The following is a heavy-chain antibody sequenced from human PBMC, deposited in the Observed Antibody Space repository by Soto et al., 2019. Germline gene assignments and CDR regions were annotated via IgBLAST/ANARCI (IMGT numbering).Heavy chain of an antibody. D-gene: IGHD3-10*01. Sequence: GASVKVSCKTSGYTFTDHGIDWVRQAPGQGLEWVGWVSSYNGNTNYAYNLKDRVIMTTDASTSTAYMELRGLRSDDTAVYYCAREVEGSYSTADFWGQGTPVTVPS. J-gene: IGHJ4*02. CDR2: VSSYNGNT. CDR3: AREVEGSYSTADF. CDR1: GYTFTDHG. V-gene: IGHV1-18*01.